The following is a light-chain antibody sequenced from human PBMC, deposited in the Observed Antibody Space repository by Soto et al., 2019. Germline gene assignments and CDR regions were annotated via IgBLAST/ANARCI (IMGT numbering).Light chain of an antibody. J-gene: IGKJ1*01. Sequence: AIRMTQSPSSLSAPTGDRVTITCRASQDISNYLVWYQQKPGKAPKVLIHAASTLQGGVSSRFSGSGSGTDFTLTINSLQSEDFATYYCQHYYTYPWTFGQGTKVEV. CDR3: QHYYTYPWT. CDR2: AAS. CDR1: QDISNY. V-gene: IGKV1-8*01.